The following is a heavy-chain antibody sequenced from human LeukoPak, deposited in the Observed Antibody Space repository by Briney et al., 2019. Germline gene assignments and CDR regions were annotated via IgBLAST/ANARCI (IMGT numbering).Heavy chain of an antibody. J-gene: IGHJ5*02. D-gene: IGHD4-11*01. Sequence: SETLSLTCAVYGGSFSGYYWSWIRQPPGKGLEWIGEINHSGSTNYNPSLKSRVTISVDTSKNQFSLKLSSVTAADTAVYYCASQSGNPMTTVTSLDPWGQGTLVTVSS. CDR2: INHSGST. V-gene: IGHV4-34*01. CDR3: ASQSGNPMTTVTSLDP. CDR1: GGSFSGYY.